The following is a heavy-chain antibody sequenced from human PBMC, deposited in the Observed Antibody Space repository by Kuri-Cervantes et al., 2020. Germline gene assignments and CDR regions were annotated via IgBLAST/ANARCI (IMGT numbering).Heavy chain of an antibody. CDR1: GFTFSSYA. Sequence: GESLKISCAASGFTFSSYAMSWVRQAPGKGLEWVSAISGSGGSTYYADSVKGRFTISRDNSKNTLYLQMSSLRAEDTAVYYCAKEVPYYDFWSGYYPYGMDVWGQGTTVTVSS. CDR3: AKEVPYYDFWSGYYPYGMDV. D-gene: IGHD3-3*01. V-gene: IGHV3-23*01. J-gene: IGHJ6*02. CDR2: ISGSGGST.